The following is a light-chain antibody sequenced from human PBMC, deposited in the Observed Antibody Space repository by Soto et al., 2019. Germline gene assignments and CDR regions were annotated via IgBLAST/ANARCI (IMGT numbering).Light chain of an antibody. CDR3: QQRGNWPLT. CDR1: QSISSY. Sequence: ETVLTQSPATLSLSPGESATLSCRASQSISSYLIWYQQKPGQAPRLLIYDASTRATGIPARFSGSGSGTDCTLTISSLEPEDFAVYYCQQRGNWPLTFGGGTKVEIK. CDR2: DAS. J-gene: IGKJ4*01. V-gene: IGKV3-11*01.